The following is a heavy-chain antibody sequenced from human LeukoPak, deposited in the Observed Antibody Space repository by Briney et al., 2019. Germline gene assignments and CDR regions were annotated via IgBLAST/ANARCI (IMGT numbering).Heavy chain of an antibody. J-gene: IGHJ5*02. Sequence: GGSLRLSCAASGFTFSSYEMNWVRQAPGKGLEWVSYISSSGSTIYYADSVKGRFTISRDNAKNSLYLQMNSLRAEDTAVYYCAREGCSGGSCLGWFGPWGQGTLVTVSS. CDR3: AREGCSGGSCLGWFGP. V-gene: IGHV3-48*03. D-gene: IGHD2-15*01. CDR1: GFTFSSYE. CDR2: ISSSGSTI.